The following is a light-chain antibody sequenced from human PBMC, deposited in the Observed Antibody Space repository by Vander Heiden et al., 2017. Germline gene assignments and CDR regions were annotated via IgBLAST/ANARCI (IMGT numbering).Light chain of an antibody. Sequence: EIVMTQSPATLSVSPGERATLSCRASQSVGSSLAWYQQKPGQVPRVLIYDTSTRATGVPARFRGSGSGTGFTLTISSLQSEDFAVYYCQQYKNWPRTFGQGTKVEIK. V-gene: IGKV3-15*01. CDR1: QSVGSS. CDR2: DTS. CDR3: QQYKNWPRT. J-gene: IGKJ1*01.